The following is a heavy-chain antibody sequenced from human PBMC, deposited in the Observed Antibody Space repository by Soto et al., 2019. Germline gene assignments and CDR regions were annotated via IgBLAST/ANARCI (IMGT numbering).Heavy chain of an antibody. D-gene: IGHD3-10*01. V-gene: IGHV3-9*01. CDR1: GFTFDDYA. CDR2: ISWNSGSI. CDR3: ASGSGSYYNEPYAFDI. J-gene: IGHJ3*02. Sequence: GGSLRLSCAASGFTFDDYAMHWVRQAPGKGLEWVSGISWNSGSIGYADSVKGRFTISRDNTKNSLYLQMNSLRAEDTALYYCASGSGSYYNEPYAFDIWGQGTMVTVSS.